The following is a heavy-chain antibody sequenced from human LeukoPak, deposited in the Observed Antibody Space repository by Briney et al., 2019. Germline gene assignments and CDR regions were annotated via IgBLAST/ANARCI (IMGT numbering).Heavy chain of an antibody. J-gene: IGHJ3*02. CDR3: ARGVGNAATFDI. V-gene: IGHV4-59*01. Sequence: SETLTLSCTASGVSISSYYRSWVRQPPGKGLEWVGYIYYSGSTNYNPALESLVTISVDSSNNQFSLKLSSMTAADTAFYCCARGVGNAATFDIWGQGTMVTVSS. CDR2: IYYSGST. D-gene: IGHD4-23*01. CDR1: GVSISSYY.